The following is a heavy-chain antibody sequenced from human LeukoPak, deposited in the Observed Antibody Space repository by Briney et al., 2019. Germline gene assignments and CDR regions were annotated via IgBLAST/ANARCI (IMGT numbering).Heavy chain of an antibody. CDR2: IYSGGTT. J-gene: IGHJ3*02. D-gene: IGHD2/OR15-2a*01. V-gene: IGHV3-53*01. CDR1: GFTVSGNY. CDR3: ARDRLSAFDI. Sequence: GGSLRLSCAVSGFTVSGNYMSWVRQAPGKGLEWVSLIYSGGTTYYADSVKGRFTISRDNAKNSLYLQMNSLRAEDTAVYYCARDRLSAFDIWGQGTMVTVSS.